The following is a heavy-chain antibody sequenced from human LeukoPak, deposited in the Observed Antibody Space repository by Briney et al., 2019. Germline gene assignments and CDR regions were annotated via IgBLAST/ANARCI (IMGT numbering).Heavy chain of an antibody. CDR3: ARESHYYGSGSELSAFDI. V-gene: IGHV1-18*01. CDR1: GYTFTSYG. D-gene: IGHD3-10*01. CDR2: ISAYNGNT. Sequence: EASVKVSCKASGYTFTSYGISWVRQAPGQGLEWMGWISAYNGNTNYAQKLQGRVTMTTDTSTSTAYMELRSLRSDDTAVYYCARESHYYGSGSELSAFDIWGQGTVVTVSS. J-gene: IGHJ3*02.